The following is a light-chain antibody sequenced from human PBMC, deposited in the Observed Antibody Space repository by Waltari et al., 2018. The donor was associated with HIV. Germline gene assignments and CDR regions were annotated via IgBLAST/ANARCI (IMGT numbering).Light chain of an antibody. CDR3: QSFDNSLNGYV. Sequence: QSVLTQPPSLSGAPGQRVTLPCTGSSANIGANFAVHWYQVLPGTAPKLLIFGNSNRPSGVPDRFSGSKSGTSASLVITGLQPEDEAEYFCQSFDNSLNGYVFGTGTTVIVL. CDR1: SANIGANFA. CDR2: GNS. J-gene: IGLJ1*01. V-gene: IGLV1-40*01.